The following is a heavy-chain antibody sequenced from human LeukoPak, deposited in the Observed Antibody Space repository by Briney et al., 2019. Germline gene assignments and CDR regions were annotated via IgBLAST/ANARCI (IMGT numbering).Heavy chain of an antibody. CDR1: GFTFSSYA. CDR3: AKDYEYNGNTWYFH. D-gene: IGHD6-6*01. Sequence: PGRSLTLSCAASGFTFSSYAMSWVRQAPGKGLEWVSAISGSGDSTYYADSVRGRFTISRDNSKNTLYLQMNSLRAEDTAVYYCAKDYEYNGNTWYFHWGRGTLVSVSS. CDR2: ISGSGDST. J-gene: IGHJ4*02. V-gene: IGHV3-23*01.